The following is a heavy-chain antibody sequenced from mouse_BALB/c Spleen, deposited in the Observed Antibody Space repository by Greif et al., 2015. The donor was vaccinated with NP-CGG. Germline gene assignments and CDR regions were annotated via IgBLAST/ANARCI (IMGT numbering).Heavy chain of an antibody. D-gene: IGHD2-1*01. Sequence: EVKLVESGGGLVKPGGSLKLSCAASGFTFRDYYMYWVRQTPEKRLEWVATISDGGSYTYYPDSVKGRFTISRDNAKNNLYLQMSSLKSEDTAMYYCARGGNYIYYYAMDYWGQGTSVTVSS. CDR2: ISDGGSYT. J-gene: IGHJ4*01. CDR3: ARGGNYIYYYAMDY. CDR1: GFTFRDYY. V-gene: IGHV5-4*02.